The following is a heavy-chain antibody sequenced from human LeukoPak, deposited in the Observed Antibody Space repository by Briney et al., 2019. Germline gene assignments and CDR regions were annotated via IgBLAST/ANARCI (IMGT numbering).Heavy chain of an antibody. CDR3: ERKEYMDV. CDR2: IYPGDSDT. CDR1: GYNFGNSW. Sequence: GESLKISCKGSGYNFGNSWIAWVRQMPGKGLEWMGIIYPGDSDTKYRPSFQGQVTISADKPISTAYLQWSSLKDSDSAIYYCERKEYMDVWGEGTTVTVSS. J-gene: IGHJ6*03. V-gene: IGHV5-51*04.